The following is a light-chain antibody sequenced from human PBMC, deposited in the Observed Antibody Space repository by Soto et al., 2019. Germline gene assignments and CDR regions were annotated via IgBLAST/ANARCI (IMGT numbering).Light chain of an antibody. CDR3: QQYDNLPQ. V-gene: IGKV1-33*01. Sequence: DIQMTQSPSSLSASVGDRVTITCQASQDISNYLNWYQQKPGKAPKLLIYDASNLETGVPSRFSGSGSGTDFTFTISSLQPEDIAKYYCQQYDNLPQFGPGTKVDIK. CDR2: DAS. J-gene: IGKJ3*01. CDR1: QDISNY.